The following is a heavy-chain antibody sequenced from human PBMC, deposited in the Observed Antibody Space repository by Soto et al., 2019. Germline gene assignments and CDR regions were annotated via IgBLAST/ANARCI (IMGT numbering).Heavy chain of an antibody. CDR1: GGSMSSSSYY. CDR2: IYYSGST. CDR3: ARHTPAISISAL. Sequence: SETLSLTSTVSGGSMSSSSYYWGWIRQPPGKGLEWIGSIYYSGSTYYNPSLKSRVTISVDTFKYQFSLKLSSVTAGDTAVYYCARHTPAISISALWGQGTLVIVSS. D-gene: IGHD2-15*01. J-gene: IGHJ4*02. V-gene: IGHV4-39*01.